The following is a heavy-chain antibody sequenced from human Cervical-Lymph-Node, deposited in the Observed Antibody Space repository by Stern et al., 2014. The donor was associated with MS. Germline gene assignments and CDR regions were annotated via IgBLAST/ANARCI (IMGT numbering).Heavy chain of an antibody. CDR3: AREYNWNDRFYGMDV. D-gene: IGHD1-20*01. J-gene: IGHJ6*02. Sequence: VQLVQSGAEVKKPGSSVKVSCKASGGTFSTYAISWVRQAPGQGLEWVGGITPIFGTANYAQKFQGRVTITADESTSTAYMELSRLRSEDTAVYYCAREYNWNDRFYGMDVWGQGTTVTVSS. V-gene: IGHV1-69*01. CDR2: ITPIFGTA. CDR1: GGTFSTYA.